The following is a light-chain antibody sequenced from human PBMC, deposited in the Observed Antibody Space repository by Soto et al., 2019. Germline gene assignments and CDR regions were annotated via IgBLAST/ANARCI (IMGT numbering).Light chain of an antibody. V-gene: IGKV1-39*01. CDR2: AAS. CDR3: QQSHGIPYT. Sequence: DIQMTQSPSSLSAAVGDRVTITCRASQTISTYLNWYQQKPGKAPKLLIYAASSLQSGVPSRFTGSGSGTDFTLTISSLQPEDFATYHCQQSHGIPYTFGQGTKLEIK. J-gene: IGKJ2*01. CDR1: QTISTY.